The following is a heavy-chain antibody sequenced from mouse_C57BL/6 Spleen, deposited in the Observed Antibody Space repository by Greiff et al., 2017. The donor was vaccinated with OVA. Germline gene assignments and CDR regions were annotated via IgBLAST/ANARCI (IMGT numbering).Heavy chain of an antibody. D-gene: IGHD1-1*01. CDR3: ARHVVVANNYAMDY. J-gene: IGHJ4*01. Sequence: QVQLQQPGAELVKPGASVKLSCKASGYTFTSYWMQWVKQRPGQGLEWIGEIDPSDSYTNYNQKFKGKATLTVDTSSSTAYMQLSSLTSEDSAVYYCARHVVVANNYAMDYWGQGTSVTVSS. CDR1: GYTFTSYW. V-gene: IGHV1-50*01. CDR2: IDPSDSYT.